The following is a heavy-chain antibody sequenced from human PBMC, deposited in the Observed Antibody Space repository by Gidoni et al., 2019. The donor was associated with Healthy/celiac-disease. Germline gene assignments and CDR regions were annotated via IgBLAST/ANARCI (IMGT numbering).Heavy chain of an antibody. Sequence: EVQLVESGGGLVKPGGSLRLPCAASGFTFSNAWMSWVRQAPGKGLEWVGRIKSKTDGGTTDYAAPVKGRFTISRDDSKNTLYLQMNSLKTEDTAVYYCTTDVGYCSSASCYYDAFDIWGQGTMVTVSS. CDR2: IKSKTDGGTT. J-gene: IGHJ3*02. D-gene: IGHD2-2*03. CDR1: GFTFSNAW. CDR3: TTDVGYCSSASCYYDAFDI. V-gene: IGHV3-15*01.